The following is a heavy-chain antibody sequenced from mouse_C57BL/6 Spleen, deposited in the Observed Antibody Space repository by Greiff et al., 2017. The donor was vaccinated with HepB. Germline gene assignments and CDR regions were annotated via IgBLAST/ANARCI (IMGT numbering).Heavy chain of an antibody. Sequence: EVMLVESGGGLVQSGRSLRLSCATSGFTFSDFYMEWVRQAPGKGLEWIAASRNKANDYTTEYSASVKGRFIVSRDTSQSILYLQMNALRAEDTAIYYCARDVYYYGSSSWYFDVWGTGTTVTVSS. D-gene: IGHD1-1*01. CDR3: ARDVYYYGSSSWYFDV. V-gene: IGHV7-1*01. CDR1: GFTFSDFY. J-gene: IGHJ1*03. CDR2: SRNKANDYTT.